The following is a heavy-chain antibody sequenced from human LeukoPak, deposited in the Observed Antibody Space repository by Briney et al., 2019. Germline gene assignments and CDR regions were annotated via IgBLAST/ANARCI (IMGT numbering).Heavy chain of an antibody. Sequence: GGSQRLSCAASGVTLSSHEVNWVRQAPGKGLEWISYISSKGGTKYYADSVKGRFTISRDNAKKSLYLQMNSLRAEDTAVYYCARVPYDYVSGNYRSDYYNMDVWGQGTTVTVSS. CDR3: ARVPYDYVSGNYRSDYYNMDV. V-gene: IGHV3-48*03. D-gene: IGHD3-16*02. J-gene: IGHJ6*02. CDR1: GVTLSSHE. CDR2: ISSKGGTK.